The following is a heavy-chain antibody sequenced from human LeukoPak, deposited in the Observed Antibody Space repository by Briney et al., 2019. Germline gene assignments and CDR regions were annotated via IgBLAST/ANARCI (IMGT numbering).Heavy chain of an antibody. J-gene: IGHJ5*02. CDR1: GGTFSSNA. V-gene: IGHV1-69*04. Sequence: GASVKVSCKASGGTFSSNAISWVRQAPGQGLEWMGRIIPIFGIANYAQKFQGRVTITADKSTSTAYMELSSLRSEDTAVYYCARAPTMIVGWFDPWGQGTLVTVSS. D-gene: IGHD3-22*01. CDR3: ARAPTMIVGWFDP. CDR2: IIPIFGIA.